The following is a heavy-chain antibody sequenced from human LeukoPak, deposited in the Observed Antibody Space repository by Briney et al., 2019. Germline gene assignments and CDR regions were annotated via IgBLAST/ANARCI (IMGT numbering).Heavy chain of an antibody. J-gene: IGHJ6*02. D-gene: IGHD2-2*01. CDR3: VRDYQFIQEV. CDR2: ISTDGKST. V-gene: IGHV3-74*01. Sequence: SGGSLRLSCVASGFTFSNYWMLRVRQAPGKGLMWVSLISTDGKSTRYAESVKGRFTISRDNAKNALYLQMDILRVEDTALYFCVRDYQFIQEVWGQGTTVTVSS. CDR1: GFTFSNYW.